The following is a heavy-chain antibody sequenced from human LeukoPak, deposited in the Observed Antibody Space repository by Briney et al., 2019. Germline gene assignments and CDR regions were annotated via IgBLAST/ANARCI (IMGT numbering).Heavy chain of an antibody. V-gene: IGHV1-18*01. CDR1: GYTLTELS. Sequence: ASVKVSCKVSGYTLTELSMHWVRQAPGKGLEWMGWISAYNGNTNYAQKFQGRVTMTTDTSTSTAHMELRSLRSDDTAVYYCARFRAGVGEPYGDYWGQGTLVTVSS. J-gene: IGHJ4*02. D-gene: IGHD3-10*01. CDR2: ISAYNGNT. CDR3: ARFRAGVGEPYGDY.